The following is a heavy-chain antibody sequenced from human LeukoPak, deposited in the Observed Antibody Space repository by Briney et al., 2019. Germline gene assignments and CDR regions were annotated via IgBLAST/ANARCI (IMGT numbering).Heavy chain of an antibody. J-gene: IGHJ3*02. Sequence: GGSLRLSCAASGFTFSSYALSWVRQAPGKGLEWVSDISGSGGTTYYADSVKGRFTISRDNSKNTLFLQMNSLRAEDTAVYYCAKDKRGSSGSYPHAPDAFDIWGQGTMATVSS. CDR3: AKDKRGSSGSYPHAPDAFDI. CDR1: GFTFSSYA. CDR2: ISGSGGTT. V-gene: IGHV3-23*01. D-gene: IGHD1-26*01.